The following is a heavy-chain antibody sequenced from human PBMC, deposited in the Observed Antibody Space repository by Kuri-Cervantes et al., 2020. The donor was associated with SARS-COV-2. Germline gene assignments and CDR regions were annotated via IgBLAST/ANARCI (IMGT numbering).Heavy chain of an antibody. V-gene: IGHV3-21*01. Sequence: GGSLRLSCAASGFTFSSYAMSWVRQAQGKGLEWVSSISSSSSYIYYADSVKGRFTISRDNAKNSLYLQMNSLRAEGTAVSYCARGFKQSNGVDYWGQGTLVTVSS. J-gene: IGHJ4*02. CDR3: ARGFKQSNGVDY. CDR1: GFTFSSYA. D-gene: IGHD2-8*01. CDR2: ISSSSSYI.